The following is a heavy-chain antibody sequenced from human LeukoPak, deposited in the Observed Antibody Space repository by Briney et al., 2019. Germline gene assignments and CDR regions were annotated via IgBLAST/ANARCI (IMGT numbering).Heavy chain of an antibody. CDR2: IRGSGGST. CDR1: GFTFSSYG. D-gene: IGHD2-15*01. J-gene: IGHJ4*02. CDR3: ARGPSGGSFQPFDY. Sequence: GGSLRLSCAASGFTFSSYGMSWVRQAPGKGLEWVSAIRGSGGSTYYADSVKGRFTISRDNSKNTLYLQMNSLRAEDTAVYYCARGPSGGSFQPFDYWGQGTLVTVSS. V-gene: IGHV3-23*01.